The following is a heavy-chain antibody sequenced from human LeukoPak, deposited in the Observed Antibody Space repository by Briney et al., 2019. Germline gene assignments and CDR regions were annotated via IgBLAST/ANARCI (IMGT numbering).Heavy chain of an antibody. J-gene: IGHJ6*03. CDR2: IKSKTDGGTT. CDR3: TTGFPGYCMDV. D-gene: IGHD3-10*01. V-gene: IGHV3-15*01. Sequence: GSLRLSCAASGFPFSNAWMSWVRQAPGKGLEWVGRIKSKTDGGTTDYAAPVKGRFTISRDDSKNTLYLQMNSLKTEDTAVYYCTTGFPGYCMDVWGKGTTVTVSS. CDR1: GFPFSNAW.